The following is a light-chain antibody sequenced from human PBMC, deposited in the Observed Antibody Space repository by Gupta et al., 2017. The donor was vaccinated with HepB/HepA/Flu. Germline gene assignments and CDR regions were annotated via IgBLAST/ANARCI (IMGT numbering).Light chain of an antibody. J-gene: IGKJ1*01. V-gene: IGKV2-28*01. CDR1: QSLLHSNGYNY. CDR2: LGS. CDR3: MQAKQTPKT. Sequence: DLVMTQSPLSLPATPGEPASISCRSSQSLLHSNGYNYLDWYLQKPGQSPQLLIYLGSNRASGVPDRCSGSGSGTDFTLKISRVEADDVGVYYCMQAKQTPKTFGQGTKVEIK.